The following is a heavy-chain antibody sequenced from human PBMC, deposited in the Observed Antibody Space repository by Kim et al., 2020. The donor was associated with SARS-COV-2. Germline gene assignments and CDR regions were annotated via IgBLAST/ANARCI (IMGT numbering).Heavy chain of an antibody. V-gene: IGHV3-33*06. CDR2: IWYDGSNK. J-gene: IGHJ4*02. CDR1: GFTFSSYA. CDR3: AKGSWYSSPQRGLDY. Sequence: GGSLRLSCAASGFTFSSYAMHWVRQAPGKGLEWVAVIWYDGSNKYYADSVKGRFTISRDNSKNTLYLQMNSLRAEDTAVYYCAKGSWYSSPQRGLDYWGQGPLVTVSS. D-gene: IGHD6-13*01.